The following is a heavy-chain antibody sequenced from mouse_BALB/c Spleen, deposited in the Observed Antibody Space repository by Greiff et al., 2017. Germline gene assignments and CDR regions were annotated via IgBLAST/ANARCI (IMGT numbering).Heavy chain of an antibody. Sequence: DVQLVESGGGLVKPGGSLKLSCAASGFAFSSYDMSWVRQTPEKRLEWVAYISSGGGSTYYPDTVKGRFTISRDNAKNTLYLQMSSLKSEDTAMYYCARQGAFTTVVARDWYFDVWGAGTTVTVSS. J-gene: IGHJ1*01. CDR3: ARQGAFTTVVARDWYFDV. CDR2: ISSGGGST. D-gene: IGHD1-1*01. V-gene: IGHV5-12-1*01. CDR1: GFAFSSYD.